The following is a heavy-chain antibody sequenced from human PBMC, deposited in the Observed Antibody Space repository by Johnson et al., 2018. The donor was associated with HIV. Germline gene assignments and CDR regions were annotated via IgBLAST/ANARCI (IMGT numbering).Heavy chain of an antibody. CDR3: ARDGPWLQSQRDAFDI. CDR1: GFTFSSYW. CDR2: IKQDGSAK. D-gene: IGHD5-24*01. J-gene: IGHJ3*02. V-gene: IGHV3-7*01. Sequence: MQLVESGGGLVQPGGSLRLSCAASGFTFSSYWMSWVRQAPGKGLEWVANIKQDGSAKYYVDSVKGRFTISRDNAKNLLYLQMNSLRAEDTAVYYCARDGPWLQSQRDAFDIWGQGTMVTVSS.